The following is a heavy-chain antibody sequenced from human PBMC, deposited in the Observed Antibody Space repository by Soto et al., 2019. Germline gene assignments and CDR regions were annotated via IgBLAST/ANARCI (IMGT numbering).Heavy chain of an antibody. J-gene: IGHJ6*02. D-gene: IGHD3-10*01. CDR2: IYPGDSDT. CDR1: GYRFTSYW. Sequence: PGESLKISWKGSGYRFTSYWIGWVRQMPGKGLEWMGIIYPGDSDTRYSPSFQGQVTISADKSISTAYLQWSSLKASDTAMYYCARQEVLWFGDSYYYYGMDVWGQGTTVTVSS. V-gene: IGHV5-51*01. CDR3: ARQEVLWFGDSYYYYGMDV.